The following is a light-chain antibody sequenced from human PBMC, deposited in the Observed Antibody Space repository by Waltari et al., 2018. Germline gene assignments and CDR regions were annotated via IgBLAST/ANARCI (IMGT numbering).Light chain of an antibody. CDR3: CSYAGGSTFYV. Sequence: QSLLTQPASVSGSPGQSITLSCTGPSSDVGASDSVSWFQQHPGKVPNLMIFDVHKRPSGVSDRFTGSKSSNTASLTISGLQAEDEADYYCCSYAGGSTFYVFGTETKVTVL. V-gene: IGLV2-23*02. CDR2: DVH. CDR1: SSDVGASDS. J-gene: IGLJ1*01.